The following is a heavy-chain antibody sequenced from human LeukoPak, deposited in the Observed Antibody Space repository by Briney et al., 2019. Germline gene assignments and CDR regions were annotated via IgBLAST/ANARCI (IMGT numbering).Heavy chain of an antibody. CDR2: ISSSSSYI. CDR3: ARVPIVVVVAATYMDV. V-gene: IGHV3-21*01. CDR1: GFTFSSYS. J-gene: IGHJ6*03. D-gene: IGHD2-15*01. Sequence: GSLRLSCAASGFTFSSYSMNWVRQAPGKGLEWVSSISSSSSYIYYADSVKGRFTISRDNAKNSLYLQMNSLRAEDTAVYYCARVPIVVVVAATYMDVWGKGTTVTVSS.